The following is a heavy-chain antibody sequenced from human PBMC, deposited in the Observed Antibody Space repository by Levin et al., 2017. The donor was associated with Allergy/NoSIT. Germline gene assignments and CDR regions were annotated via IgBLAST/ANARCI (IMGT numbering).Heavy chain of an antibody. Sequence: GESLKISCKGFGFSFSGYWIGWVRQKPGKGLEWMGIIFPGTSDTRYSPSFEGQVTISADTSTKTAHLQWSSLKASDTAMYYCGRQLLGNAAGAFDHWGQGTQVTVSS. CDR2: IFPGTSDT. V-gene: IGHV5-51*01. CDR1: GFSFSGYW. D-gene: IGHD6-25*01. J-gene: IGHJ4*02. CDR3: GRQLLGNAAGAFDH.